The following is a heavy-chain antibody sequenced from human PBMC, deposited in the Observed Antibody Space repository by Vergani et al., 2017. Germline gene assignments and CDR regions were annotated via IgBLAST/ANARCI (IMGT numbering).Heavy chain of an antibody. Sequence: QVQLVESGGGLVKPGGSLRLSCAASGFTFSDYYMSWIRQAPGKGLEWVSYISSSGSTIYYADSVKGRFNISRDNAKKSMYLQMNSLRAEDTAGYYCARDCASTKYYDFWSGYYTDFDYWGQGTLVTVSS. CDR2: ISSSGSTI. V-gene: IGHV3-11*04. CDR1: GFTFSDYY. J-gene: IGHJ4*02. D-gene: IGHD3-3*01. CDR3: ARDCASTKYYDFWSGYYTDFDY.